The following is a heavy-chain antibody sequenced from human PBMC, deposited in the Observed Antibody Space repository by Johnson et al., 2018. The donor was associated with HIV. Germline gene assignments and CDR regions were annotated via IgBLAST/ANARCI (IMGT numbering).Heavy chain of an antibody. J-gene: IGHJ3*02. D-gene: IGHD3-16*01. CDR3: ARDGGGGALDI. Sequence: QMLLVESGGGVVQPGRSLRLSCAASGFTFSSYAMHWVRQAPGKGLELVAVISYDGSNKYYADSVKGRFTISRDNSKNTLYLQMNSLRAEDTAVYYCARDGGGGALDIWGQGTMVIVSS. CDR2: ISYDGSNK. V-gene: IGHV3-30-3*01. CDR1: GFTFSSYA.